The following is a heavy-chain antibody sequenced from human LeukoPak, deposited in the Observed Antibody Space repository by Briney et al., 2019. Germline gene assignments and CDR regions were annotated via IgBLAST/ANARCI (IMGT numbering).Heavy chain of an antibody. CDR3: ARGDVLRFLEWSPYSGDYYYYMDV. CDR1: GGTFSSYA. Sequence: SVKVSCKASGGTFSSYAISWVRQAPGQGLEWMGRIIPIFGTANYAHKFQGRVTITTDESTSTAHMELSSLRSEDTAVYYCARGDVLRFLEWSPYSGDYYYYMDVWGKGTTVTVSS. V-gene: IGHV1-69*05. CDR2: IIPIFGTA. J-gene: IGHJ6*03. D-gene: IGHD3-3*01.